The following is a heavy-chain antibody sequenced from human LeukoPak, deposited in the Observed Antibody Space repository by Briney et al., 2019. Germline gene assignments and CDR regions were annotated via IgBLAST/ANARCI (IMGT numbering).Heavy chain of an antibody. CDR3: ARAYGLGSPDYFDY. CDR2: IYYSGST. J-gene: IGHJ4*02. Sequence: SETLSLTCTVSGGSISRSTYYWGWIRQPPGKGLEWIGSIYYSGSTYYNSSLKSRVTISVDTSKNQFSLKLSSVTAADTAVYYCARAYGLGSPDYFDYWGQGTLVTVSS. D-gene: IGHD3-10*01. V-gene: IGHV4-39*07. CDR1: GGSISRSTYY.